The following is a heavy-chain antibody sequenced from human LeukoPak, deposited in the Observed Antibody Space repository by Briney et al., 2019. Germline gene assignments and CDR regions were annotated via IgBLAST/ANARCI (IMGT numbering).Heavy chain of an antibody. D-gene: IGHD5-18*01. Sequence: KPSETLSLTCTVSGGSISSYYWSWIRQPPGKGLEWIGYIYYSGTTNYNPSLKSRVTISVDTSKNQFSLKLSSVTAADTAVYYCASCSWIQLWSYDYWGQGTLVTVSS. CDR2: IYYSGTT. J-gene: IGHJ4*02. CDR1: GGSISSYY. CDR3: ASCSWIQLWSYDY. V-gene: IGHV4-59*01.